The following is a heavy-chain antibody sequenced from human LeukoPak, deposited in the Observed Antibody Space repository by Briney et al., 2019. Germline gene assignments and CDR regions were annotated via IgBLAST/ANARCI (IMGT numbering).Heavy chain of an antibody. V-gene: IGHV3-53*01. CDR1: GFTFSIYG. Sequence: GGSLRLSCAVSGFTFSIYGMSWARQAPGKGLEWVSVIYSGGSTYYADSVKGRFTISRDNSKNTLYLQMNSLRAEDTAVYYCAREYCSGGSCYHDYWGQGTLVTVSS. J-gene: IGHJ4*02. CDR2: IYSGGST. D-gene: IGHD2-15*01. CDR3: AREYCSGGSCYHDY.